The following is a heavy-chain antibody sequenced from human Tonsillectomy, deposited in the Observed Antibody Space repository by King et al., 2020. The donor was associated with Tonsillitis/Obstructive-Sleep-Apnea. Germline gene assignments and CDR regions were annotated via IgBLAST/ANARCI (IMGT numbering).Heavy chain of an antibody. Sequence: VQLVESGGGLVQPGGSLRLSCSASGFTFSSYAMHWVRQAPGKGLEYVSAISSNGGSTYYADSVKGRFTISRDNSKNTLYLQMSSLRAEDTAVYYCVKSRDRTIFGVVIMGYYWGQGTLVTVSS. D-gene: IGHD3-3*01. V-gene: IGHV3-64D*06. CDR1: GFTFSSYA. J-gene: IGHJ4*02. CDR3: VKSRDRTIFGVVIMGYY. CDR2: ISSNGGST.